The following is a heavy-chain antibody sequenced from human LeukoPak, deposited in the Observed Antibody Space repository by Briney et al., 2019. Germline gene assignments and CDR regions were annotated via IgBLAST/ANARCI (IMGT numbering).Heavy chain of an antibody. D-gene: IGHD6-19*01. CDR2: ISYDGSNR. Sequence: GGSLRLSCEASGFTFNNFAMSWVRQAPGKGLEWVAVISYDGSNRFYEDSVKGRFTISRDNSKNTLYLQMSSLRAEDTAVYYCAKAGYSSGWRNFDYWGQGTLVTVSS. J-gene: IGHJ4*02. V-gene: IGHV3-30*18. CDR3: AKAGYSSGWRNFDY. CDR1: GFTFNNFA.